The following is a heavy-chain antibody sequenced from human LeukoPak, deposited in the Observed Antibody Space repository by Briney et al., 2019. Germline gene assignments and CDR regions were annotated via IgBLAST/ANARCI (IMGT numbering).Heavy chain of an antibody. CDR1: GFIFSSYS. CDR2: ISSSSSYT. CDR3: ARGRQGPDDAFDI. J-gene: IGHJ3*02. V-gene: IGHV3-21*01. Sequence: GGSRRLSCAASGFIFSSYSMNWVRQAPGKGLEWVSSISSSSSYTYYADSVKGRSTIPRDHAKNSLYLQMNSLRAEDTAVYYCARGRQGPDDAFDIWGQGTMVTVSS.